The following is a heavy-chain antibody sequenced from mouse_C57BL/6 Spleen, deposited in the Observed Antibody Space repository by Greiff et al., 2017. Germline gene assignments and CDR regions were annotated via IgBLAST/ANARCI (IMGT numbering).Heavy chain of an antibody. J-gene: IGHJ2*01. CDR1: GFTFSSYA. V-gene: IGHV5-9-1*02. Sequence: DVMLVESGEGLVKPGGSLKLSCAASGFTFSSYAMSWVRQTPEKRLEWVAYISSGGDYIYYADTVKGRFTISRDNARNTLYLQMSSLKSEDTAMYYCTRERGDYPWFDYWGQGTTLTVAS. D-gene: IGHD2-4*01. CDR2: ISSGGDYI. CDR3: TRERGDYPWFDY.